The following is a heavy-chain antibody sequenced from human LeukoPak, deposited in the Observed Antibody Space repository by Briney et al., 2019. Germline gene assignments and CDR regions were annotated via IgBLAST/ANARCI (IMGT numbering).Heavy chain of an antibody. D-gene: IGHD6-19*01. V-gene: IGHV4-34*01. Sequence: SETLSLTCAVYGGSFSGYYWSWIRQPPGKGLEWIGEINHSGSTNYNPSLRSRVTISVDTSKNQFSLKLSSVTAADTAVYYCARQGGAVAGTYYYYMDVWGKGTTVTISS. J-gene: IGHJ6*03. CDR3: ARQGGAVAGTYYYYMDV. CDR2: INHSGST. CDR1: GGSFSGYY.